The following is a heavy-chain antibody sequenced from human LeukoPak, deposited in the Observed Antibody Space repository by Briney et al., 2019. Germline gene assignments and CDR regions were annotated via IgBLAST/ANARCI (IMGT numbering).Heavy chain of an antibody. V-gene: IGHV4-34*01. D-gene: IGHD6-19*01. CDR1: GGSFSGYY. CDR3: ARGPYNSDLGYYYGMDV. J-gene: IGHJ6*02. CDR2: INHSGST. Sequence: SETLSLTCAVYGGSFSGYYWSWIRQPPGKGLEWIGEINHSGSTNYNPSLKSRATISVDTSKNQFSLKLSSVTAADTAVYHCARGPYNSDLGYYYGMDVWGQGTTVTVSS.